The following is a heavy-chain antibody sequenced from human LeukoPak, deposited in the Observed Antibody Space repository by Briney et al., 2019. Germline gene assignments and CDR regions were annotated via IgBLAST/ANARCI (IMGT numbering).Heavy chain of an antibody. V-gene: IGHV3-30*04. CDR3: ATEPWELEVPPDFDY. Sequence: PGGSLRLSCAASGFTFSSYAMHWVRQAPGKGLEWVAVISYDGSNKYYADSVKGRFTISRDNSKNTLYLQMNSLRAEDTAVYYCATEPWELEVPPDFDYWGQGTLVTVSS. CDR1: GFTFSSYA. D-gene: IGHD1-1*01. CDR2: ISYDGSNK. J-gene: IGHJ4*02.